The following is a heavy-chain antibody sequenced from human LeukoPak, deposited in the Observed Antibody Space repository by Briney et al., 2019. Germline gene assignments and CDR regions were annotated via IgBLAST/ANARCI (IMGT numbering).Heavy chain of an antibody. J-gene: IGHJ4*02. CDR3: ASYCSSTSCNVGY. V-gene: IGHV4-34*01. CDR1: GGSFSGYY. D-gene: IGHD2-2*01. Sequence: SETLSLTCAVYGGSFSGYYWSWIRQPPGKGLEWIGEINHSGSTNYNPSLKSRVTILVDTSKNQFSLKLSSVTAADTAVYYCASYCSSTSCNVGYWGQGTLVTVSS. CDR2: INHSGST.